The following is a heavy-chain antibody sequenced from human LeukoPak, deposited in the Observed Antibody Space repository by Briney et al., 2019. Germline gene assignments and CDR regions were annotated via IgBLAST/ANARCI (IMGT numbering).Heavy chain of an antibody. CDR2: IIPIFGTA. D-gene: IGHD2-15*01. Sequence: SVKVSCKASGGTFSSYAISWVRQAPGQGLEWMGGIIPIFGTANYAQKFQGRVTITTDESMSTAYMELSSLRSEDTAVYYCARGDPYCSGGSCYEPYYYYYMDVWGKGTTVTVSS. V-gene: IGHV1-69*05. CDR3: ARGDPYCSGGSCYEPYYYYYMDV. J-gene: IGHJ6*03. CDR1: GGTFSSYA.